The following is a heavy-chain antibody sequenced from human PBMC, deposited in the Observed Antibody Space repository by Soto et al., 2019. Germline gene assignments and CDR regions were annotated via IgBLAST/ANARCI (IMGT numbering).Heavy chain of an antibody. CDR3: AKEEGHPSWFDP. CDR2: ITASGGGA. V-gene: IGHV3-23*01. Sequence: EVQLLESGGGLVQPGGSLRLSCAASGLTFTTYAMTWVRQAPGKGLEWVSAITASGGGAYYAEPVKGRFTISRDNSKNTLYLQMNSLSAEDTAVYYCAKEEGHPSWFDPWGQGTLVTVSS. J-gene: IGHJ5*02. CDR1: GLTFTTYA.